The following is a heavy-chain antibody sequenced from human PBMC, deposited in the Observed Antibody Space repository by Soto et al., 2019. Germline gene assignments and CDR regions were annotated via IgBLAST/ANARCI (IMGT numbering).Heavy chain of an antibody. J-gene: IGHJ4*02. V-gene: IGHV4-59*08. CDR3: ARHHDS. Sequence: TSETLSLTCTVSGGSSSSYYWSWIRQPPGKGLEWIGYIYYSGSTNYNPSLKSRVTISVDTSKNQFSLKLSSATAADTAVYYCARHHDSWGQGTLVTVSS. CDR1: GGSSSSYY. CDR2: IYYSGST.